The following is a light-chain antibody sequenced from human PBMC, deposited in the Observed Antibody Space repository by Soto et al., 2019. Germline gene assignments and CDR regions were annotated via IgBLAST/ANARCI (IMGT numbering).Light chain of an antibody. CDR3: AAWDDSLNAYV. CDR2: SNN. V-gene: IGLV1-44*01. Sequence: CVLTKPPSAYRTPGQTVTISCSRSSSNIGSNTVNWYQQLPGTAPKLLIYSNNQRPSGVPDRFSGSKSGTSASLAISGLQSEDEADYYCAAWDDSLNAYVFGTGTKVTVL. J-gene: IGLJ1*01. CDR1: SSNIGSNT.